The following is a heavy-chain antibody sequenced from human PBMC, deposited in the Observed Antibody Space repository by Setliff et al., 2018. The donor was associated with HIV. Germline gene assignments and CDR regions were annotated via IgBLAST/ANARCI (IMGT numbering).Heavy chain of an antibody. V-gene: IGHV4-34*01. D-gene: IGHD6-19*01. J-gene: IGHJ6*02. Sequence: SETLSLTCAVYGGSFSSYYWTWIRQPPGKGLQWIGEINDSGSTNYNPSLKSRVTISVDTSKNQFSLKLSSVTTADTAVYYCARGQWLYYGMDVWGQGTTVTVSS. CDR2: INDSGST. CDR1: GGSFSSYY. CDR3: ARGQWLYYGMDV.